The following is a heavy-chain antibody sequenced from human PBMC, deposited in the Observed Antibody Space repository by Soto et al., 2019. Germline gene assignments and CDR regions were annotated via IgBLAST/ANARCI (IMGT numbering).Heavy chain of an antibody. D-gene: IGHD1-1*01. Sequence: SETLSLTCAVSGVSIHNSHSFWGWIRQPPGKGLEFIGSVYHSGGSYYNPSLKGRVTISVDTSNNQISLRVNSVTAADTAVYYCGRVLEGATRHNDSDSWGQGMLVTVSS. CDR1: GVSIHNSHSF. CDR3: GRVLEGATRHNDSDS. CDR2: VYHSGGS. V-gene: IGHV4-39*02. J-gene: IGHJ5*02.